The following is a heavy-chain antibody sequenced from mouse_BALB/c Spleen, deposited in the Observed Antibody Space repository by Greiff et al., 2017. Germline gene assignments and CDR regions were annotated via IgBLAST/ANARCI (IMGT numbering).Heavy chain of an antibody. V-gene: IGHV3-2*02. CDR1: GYSITSDYA. Sequence: EVKLQESGPGLVKPSQSLSLTCTVTGYSITSDYAWNWIRQFPGNKLEWMGYISYSGSTSYNPSLKSRISITRDTSKNQFFLQLNSVTTEDTATYYCARFYYGYWYFDVWGAGTTVTVSS. CDR3: ARFYYGYWYFDV. CDR2: ISYSGST. D-gene: IGHD1-1*01. J-gene: IGHJ1*01.